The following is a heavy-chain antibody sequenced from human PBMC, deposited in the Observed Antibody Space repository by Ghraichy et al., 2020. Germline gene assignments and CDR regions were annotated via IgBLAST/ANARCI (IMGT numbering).Heavy chain of an antibody. Sequence: GGSLRLSCAASGFTFSSYSMNWVRQAPGKGLEWVSSISSSSSYIYYADSVKGRFTISRDNAKNSLYLQMNSLRAEDTAVYYCARDRRARGVIARYYFDYWGQGTLVTVSS. J-gene: IGHJ4*02. CDR2: ISSSSSYI. CDR3: ARDRRARGVIARYYFDY. CDR1: GFTFSSYS. V-gene: IGHV3-21*01. D-gene: IGHD3-16*02.